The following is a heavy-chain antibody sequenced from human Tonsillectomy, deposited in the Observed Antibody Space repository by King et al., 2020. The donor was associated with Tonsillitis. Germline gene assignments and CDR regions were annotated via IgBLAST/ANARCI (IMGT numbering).Heavy chain of an antibody. CDR1: GYTFTDYF. V-gene: IGHV1-2*02. D-gene: IGHD6-19*01. CDR3: ARGGTKQWLVHFDS. J-gene: IGHJ4*02. CDR2: INPYSGGT. Sequence: QLVQSGAEVKKPGASVKVSCKTAGYTFTDYFIHWVRQAPGQGLEWMGWINPYSGGTKYAQKFQGRVTMTRDTSTSTAQMELSRLKSDDTAVYYCARGGTKQWLVHFDSWGQGTLVTVSS.